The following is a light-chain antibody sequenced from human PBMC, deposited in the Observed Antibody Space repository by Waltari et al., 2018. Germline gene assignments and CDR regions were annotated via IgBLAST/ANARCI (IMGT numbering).Light chain of an antibody. CDR1: QSISIN. CDR2: EAS. Sequence: EVVMTQSPATLSVSHGERAPLSCRASQSISINMVWYQQRPGQAPRLLIYEASMRATDIPARFSGSGSGTEFTLTISSVQSEDAAVYYCQQFNDWPRTFGQGTKVEIK. V-gene: IGKV3-15*01. CDR3: QQFNDWPRT. J-gene: IGKJ1*01.